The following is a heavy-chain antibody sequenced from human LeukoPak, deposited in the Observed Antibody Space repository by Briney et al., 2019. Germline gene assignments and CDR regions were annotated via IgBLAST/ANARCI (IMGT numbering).Heavy chain of an antibody. D-gene: IGHD1-26*01. V-gene: IGHV3-11*04. CDR2: ISSSGSTI. Sequence: GGSLRLSCAASGFTFSDYYMSWIRQAPGKGLEWVSYISSSGSTIYYADSVKGRFTISRDNAKNSLYLQMNSRRAEDTAVYYCATGIVGATIAEYFQHWGQGTLVTVSS. J-gene: IGHJ1*01. CDR1: GFTFSDYY. CDR3: ATGIVGATIAEYFQH.